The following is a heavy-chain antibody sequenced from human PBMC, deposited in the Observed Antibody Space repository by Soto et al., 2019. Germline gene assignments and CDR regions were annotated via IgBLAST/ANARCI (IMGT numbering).Heavy chain of an antibody. CDR1: GGSISSYY. V-gene: IGHV4-59*01. Sequence: SETLSLTCTVSGGSISSYYWSWIRQAPGKGLEWIGYIYNRGSTNYNPSLKSRVTISVDTSKNQFSLNLRSVTAADTAVYYCARDRLFYGTTPYCYSMEFWGQGSTDPGSS. CDR3: ARDRLFYGTTPYCYSMEF. D-gene: IGHD4-17*01. CDR2: IYNRGST. J-gene: IGHJ6*02.